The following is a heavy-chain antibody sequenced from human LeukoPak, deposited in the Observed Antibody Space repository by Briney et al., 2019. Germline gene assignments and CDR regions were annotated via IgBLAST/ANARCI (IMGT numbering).Heavy chain of an antibody. Sequence: PGGSLRLSCAASGFTFSSYAMRWVRQAPGKGLEWVSSISGSGDSTYNADSVKGRFTIPRDKSKNTLYLQMNSLRADDTAVYYCAKDGGQEVDYWGQGTLVTVSS. CDR3: AKDGGQEVDY. V-gene: IGHV3-23*01. CDR2: ISGSGDST. J-gene: IGHJ4*02. D-gene: IGHD3-16*01. CDR1: GFTFSSYA.